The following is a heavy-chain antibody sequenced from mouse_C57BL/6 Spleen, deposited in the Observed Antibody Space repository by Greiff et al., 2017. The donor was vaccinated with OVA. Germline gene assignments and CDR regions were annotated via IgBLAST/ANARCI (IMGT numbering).Heavy chain of an antibody. Sequence: EVKLVEPGGGLVKPGGSLKLSCAASGFTFSSYAMSWVRQTPEKRLEWVATISDGGSYTYYPDNVKGRFTISRDNAKNTPYLQMSHLKSEDTAMYYCARGGYSSYRWFADWGQGTLVTVSA. CDR2: ISDGGSYT. CDR1: GFTFSSYA. D-gene: IGHD2-5*01. V-gene: IGHV5-4*03. J-gene: IGHJ3*01. CDR3: ARGGYSSYRWFAD.